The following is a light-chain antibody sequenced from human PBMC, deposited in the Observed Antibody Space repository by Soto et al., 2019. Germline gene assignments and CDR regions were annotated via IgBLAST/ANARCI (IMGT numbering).Light chain of an antibody. Sequence: DIQMTQSPSSLSASVGDRVSITCRASQGISNYLAWYQQKPGRVPKLLIYAASTLQSGVPSRFSGSGSGTDFTLTISSLQPEDVASDYCQRYNSVPRTFGPGTKVDIK. CDR3: QRYNSVPRT. CDR2: AAS. J-gene: IGKJ3*01. V-gene: IGKV1-27*01. CDR1: QGISNY.